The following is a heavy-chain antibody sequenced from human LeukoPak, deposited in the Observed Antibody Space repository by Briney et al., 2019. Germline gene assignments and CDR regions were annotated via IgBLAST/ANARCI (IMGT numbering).Heavy chain of an antibody. CDR3: AKGGSSWSEFDY. J-gene: IGHJ4*02. CDR1: GFTFSSYA. V-gene: IGHV3-23*01. Sequence: GGSLRLSCAASGFTFSSYAMSWVRQAPGKGLEWVSGISASGGLTYYADSVKGRFTISRDNSKNTLHLQMNSLREDDTAVYYCAKGGSSWSEFDYWGQGTLVTVSS. D-gene: IGHD6-13*01. CDR2: ISASGGLT.